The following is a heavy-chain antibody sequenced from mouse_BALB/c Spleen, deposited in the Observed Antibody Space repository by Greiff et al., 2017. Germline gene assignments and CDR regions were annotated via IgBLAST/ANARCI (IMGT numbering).Heavy chain of an antibody. Sequence: EVQLVESGGGLVKPGGSLKLSCAASGFTFSDYYMYWVRQTPEKRLEWVATISDGGSYTYYPDSVKGRFTISRDNAKNNLYLQMSSLKSEDTAMYYCARDRDTGYECAYWGEGSLGTVSA. CDR1: GFTFSDYY. J-gene: IGHJ3*01. V-gene: IGHV5-4*02. CDR3: ARDRDTGYECAY. CDR2: ISDGGSYT. D-gene: IGHD1-2*01.